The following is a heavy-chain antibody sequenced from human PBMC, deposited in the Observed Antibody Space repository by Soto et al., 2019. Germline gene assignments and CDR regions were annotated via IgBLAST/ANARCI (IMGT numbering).Heavy chain of an antibody. V-gene: IGHV5-10-1*01. J-gene: IGHJ4*02. CDR3: ARRRIGGRLYGDY. Sequence: VASENRSCEGSGCRDTLYWCSREHQMPGKGLEWMGRIDPSDSYTNYSPSFQGHVTISADKSISTAYLQWSSLKASDTAMYYCARRRIGGRLYGDYWGQGTLVTVSS. CDR2: IDPSDSYT. CDR1: GCRDTLYW. D-gene: IGHD1-26*01.